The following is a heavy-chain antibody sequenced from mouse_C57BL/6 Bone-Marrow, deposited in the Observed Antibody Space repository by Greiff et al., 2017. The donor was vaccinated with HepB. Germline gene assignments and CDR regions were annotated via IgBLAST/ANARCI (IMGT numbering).Heavy chain of an antibody. V-gene: IGHV1-64*01. J-gene: IGHJ2*01. D-gene: IGHD1-1*01. CDR1: GYTFTSYW. Sequence: QVQLQQPGAELVKPGASVKLSCKASGYTFTSYWMHWVKQRPGQGLEWIGMIHPNSGSTNYNEKFKSKATLTVDKSSSTAYMQLSSLTSEDSAVYYCARPPIYYYGSSYHLDYWGQGTTLTVSS. CDR3: ARPPIYYYGSSYHLDY. CDR2: IHPNSGST.